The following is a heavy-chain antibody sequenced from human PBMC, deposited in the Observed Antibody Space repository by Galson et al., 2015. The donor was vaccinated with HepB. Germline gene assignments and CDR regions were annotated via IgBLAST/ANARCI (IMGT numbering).Heavy chain of an antibody. V-gene: IGHV3-9*01. CDR1: GFTFDDYA. Sequence: SLRLSCAASGFTFDDYAMHWVRQAPGKGLEWVSGISWNSGSIGYADSVKGRFTVSRDNAKDSLYLQMNSLRAEDTALYYCAKDISIYCRSTSSIGAFDIWGQGTMVTVS. CDR3: AKDISIYCRSTSSIGAFDI. CDR2: ISWNSGSI. D-gene: IGHD2-2*01. J-gene: IGHJ3*02.